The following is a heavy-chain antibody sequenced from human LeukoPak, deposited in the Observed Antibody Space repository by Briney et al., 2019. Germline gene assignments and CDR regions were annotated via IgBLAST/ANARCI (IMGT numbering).Heavy chain of an antibody. J-gene: IGHJ6*03. V-gene: IGHV3-21*01. CDR1: GFTFSSYS. CDR2: ISSSSSYI. Sequence: GGSLRLSCAASGFTFSSYSMNWVRQAPGKGLEWVSSISSSSSYIYYADSMKGRFTISRDNAKNSLYLQMNSLRAEDTAVYYCARFYRDNWNAFYYYYMDVWGKGTTVTISS. CDR3: ARFYRDNWNAFYYYYMDV. D-gene: IGHD1-20*01.